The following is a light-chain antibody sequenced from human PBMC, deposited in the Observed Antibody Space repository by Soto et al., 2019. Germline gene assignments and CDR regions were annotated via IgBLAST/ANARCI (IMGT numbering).Light chain of an antibody. CDR3: QQTYTPTRT. CDR1: QSLXSY. V-gene: IGKV1-39*01. CDR2: AAS. J-gene: IGKJ1*01. Sequence: IRITQSASSLSASGGDRVTITCRASQSLXSYLSWYQTKPGKAPKFLXYAASSCQIGFPSRLSGSGSGTDFTRTISSLQPEDFAAYYWQQTYTPTRTFGQGTKVDI.